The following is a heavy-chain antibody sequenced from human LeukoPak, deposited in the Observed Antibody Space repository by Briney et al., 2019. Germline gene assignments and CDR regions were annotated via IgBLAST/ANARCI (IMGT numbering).Heavy chain of an antibody. Sequence: SVKVSCKVSGDTFSSYAISWVREAPGPGVEWLGRIIPLLGIPNYAQNLQGRVTISADKSTTTAYMELSSLRSEDTAMYYCARAGSSRFSVPYYFHYWGLGTLVTVSS. J-gene: IGHJ4*02. CDR1: GDTFSSYA. D-gene: IGHD5/OR15-5a*01. V-gene: IGHV1-69*04. CDR3: ARAGSSRFSVPYYFHY. CDR2: IIPLLGIP.